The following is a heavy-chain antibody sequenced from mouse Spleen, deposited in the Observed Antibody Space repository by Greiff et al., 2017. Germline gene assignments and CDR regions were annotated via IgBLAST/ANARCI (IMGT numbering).Heavy chain of an antibody. D-gene: IGHD4-1*01. Sequence: EVQVVESGGGLVKPGGSLKLSCAASGFTFSSYAMSWVRQTPEKRLEWVATISSGGSYTYYPDSVKGRFTISRDNAKNTLYLQMSSLRSEDTAMYYCAMGLTGTTAYWGQGTLVTVSA. CDR3: AMGLTGTTAY. V-gene: IGHV5-9-3*01. CDR2: ISSGGSYT. CDR1: GFTFSSYA. J-gene: IGHJ3*01.